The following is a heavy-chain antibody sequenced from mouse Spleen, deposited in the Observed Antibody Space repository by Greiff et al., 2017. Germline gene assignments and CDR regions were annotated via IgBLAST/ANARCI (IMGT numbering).Heavy chain of an antibody. CDR1: GYTFTSYG. Sequence: QVQLLQSGAELARPGASVKLSCKASGYTFTSYGISWVKQSTGQGLEWIGEIYPRSGNTYYNEKFKGKATLTADNSSSTAYMEIRSLTSEDSAVYFCARGEYGEFAYWGQGTLVTVSA. D-gene: IGHD2-10*02. CDR2: IYPRSGNT. V-gene: IGHV1-81*01. J-gene: IGHJ3*01. CDR3: ARGEYGEFAY.